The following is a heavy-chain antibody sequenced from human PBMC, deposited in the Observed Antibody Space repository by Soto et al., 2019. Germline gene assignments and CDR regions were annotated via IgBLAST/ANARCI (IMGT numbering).Heavy chain of an antibody. CDR1: GGSGSFSGYL. D-gene: IGHD6-13*01. CDR2: INHSGST. J-gene: IGHJ4*02. CDR3: ARGRKGYSSSWYVD. Sequence: HVQLQQWGAGLLKPSETMSLTCAVSGGSGSFSGYLWSWILQPPGTGLEWIGEINHSGSTNYNPSLTSRVTISVDTSKNQCSLDLSSVTAAGPAVYDCARGRKGYSSSWYVDWGQGTMGTVSS. V-gene: IGHV4-34*01.